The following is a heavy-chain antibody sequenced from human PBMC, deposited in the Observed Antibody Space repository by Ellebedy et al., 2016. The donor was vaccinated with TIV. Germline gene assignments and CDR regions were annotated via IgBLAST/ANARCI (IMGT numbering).Heavy chain of an antibody. CDR3: ARGEYVLGGWFDP. V-gene: IGHV5-51*01. Sequence: GESLKISCKGSGYSFTSYWIAWVRQMPGKGLEWMGIIYPVDSDTRYSPSFEGQVTISVYKSISTAYLQWSSLKASDTAIYYCARGEYVLGGWFDPWGQGTLVTVSS. D-gene: IGHD3-10*01. J-gene: IGHJ5*02. CDR1: GYSFTSYW. CDR2: IYPVDSDT.